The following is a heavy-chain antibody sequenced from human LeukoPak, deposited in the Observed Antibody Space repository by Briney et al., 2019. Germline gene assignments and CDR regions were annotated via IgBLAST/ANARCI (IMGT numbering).Heavy chain of an antibody. Sequence: GGPLKLSCSAYGLTFSNYWMHWFRQDPGKGLVWVSRINTDGSSPTYADSVKGRFTISRDDAKNTLYLQMNSLSAEDTAVYYWARGYSSSYRIDYWGQGTLVNVSS. CDR1: GLTFSNYW. D-gene: IGHD6-6*01. CDR2: INTDGSSP. J-gene: IGHJ4*02. CDR3: ARGYSSSYRIDY. V-gene: IGHV3-74*01.